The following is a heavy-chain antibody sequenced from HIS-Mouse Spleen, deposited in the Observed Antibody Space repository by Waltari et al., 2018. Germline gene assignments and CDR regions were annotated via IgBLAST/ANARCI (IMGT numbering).Heavy chain of an antibody. Sequence: QLQLQESGPGLAKPSEPLSLTCTVSGCSLSTRSYYPGGIRQPPGKGLEWIGSIYYGGSTYYNPSLKSRVTISVDTSKNQFSLKLSSVTAADTAVYYCAREIPYSSSWYDWYFDLWGRGTLVTVSS. CDR2: IYYGGST. CDR1: GCSLSTRSYY. V-gene: IGHV4-39*07. J-gene: IGHJ2*01. CDR3: AREIPYSSSWYDWYFDL. D-gene: IGHD6-13*01.